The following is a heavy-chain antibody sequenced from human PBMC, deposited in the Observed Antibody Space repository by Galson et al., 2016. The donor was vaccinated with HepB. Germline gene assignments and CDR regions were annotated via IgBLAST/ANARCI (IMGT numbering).Heavy chain of an antibody. V-gene: IGHV3-48*03. CDR2: ISSSGSTI. CDR3: ARDQQVVVVAAYDDAFDI. Sequence: SLRLSCAASGFTFSSYEMNWVRQAPGKGLEWVSYISSSGSTIYYADSVKGRFTISRDNAKNSLYLQMNSLRAEDTAVYYCARDQQVVVVAAYDDAFDIWGQGTMVTVSS. CDR1: GFTFSSYE. D-gene: IGHD2-15*01. J-gene: IGHJ3*02.